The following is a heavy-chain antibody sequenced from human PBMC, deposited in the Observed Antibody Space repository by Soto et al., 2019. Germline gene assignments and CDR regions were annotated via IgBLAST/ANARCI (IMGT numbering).Heavy chain of an antibody. Sequence: SVKVSCKASGGTFSSYAISWVRQAPGQGLEWMGGIIPIFGTANYAQKFQGRVTITADESTSTAYMELSSLRSEDTAVYYCARESVPAANQNLSYYYYSMDVWGQGTTVTVSS. CDR3: ARESVPAANQNLSYYYYSMDV. D-gene: IGHD2-2*01. CDR2: IIPIFGTA. J-gene: IGHJ6*02. V-gene: IGHV1-69*13. CDR1: GGTFSSYA.